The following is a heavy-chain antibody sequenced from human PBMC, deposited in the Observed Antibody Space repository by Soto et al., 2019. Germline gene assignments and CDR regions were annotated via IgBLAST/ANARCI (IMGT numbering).Heavy chain of an antibody. V-gene: IGHV1-69*01. D-gene: IGHD5-18*01. Sequence: QVQLVQSGAEVKKPGSSVKVSCKASGGTFSSYAISWVRQAPGQGLEWMVGIIPIFGTANYAQKFQGRVTVIADETTSTGYMELSSLRAEDTAVYYWARFLQLHNWFDPWGQGTLVTVSS. CDR1: GGTFSSYA. CDR3: ARFLQLHNWFDP. J-gene: IGHJ5*02. CDR2: IIPIFGTA.